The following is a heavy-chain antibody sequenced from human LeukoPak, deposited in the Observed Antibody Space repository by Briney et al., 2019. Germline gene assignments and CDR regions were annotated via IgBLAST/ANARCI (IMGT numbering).Heavy chain of an antibody. CDR2: INNDGSST. J-gene: IGHJ3*02. Sequence: GGSLRLSCAASGFTFSSYWMHWVRQAPGKGLVWVSHINNDGSSTSYADSVKGRFTISRDNAKNTLYLQMNSLRVEDTAVYYCARESVGALTEAFDIWGQGTMVTVSS. D-gene: IGHD1-26*01. V-gene: IGHV3-74*01. CDR3: ARESVGALTEAFDI. CDR1: GFTFSSYW.